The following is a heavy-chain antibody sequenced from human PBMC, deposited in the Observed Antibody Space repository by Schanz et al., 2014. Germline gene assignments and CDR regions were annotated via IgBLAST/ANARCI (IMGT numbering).Heavy chain of an antibody. D-gene: IGHD3-3*01. CDR2: IKSKIDGGTT. V-gene: IGHV3-15*01. CDR3: TTVERITIFEVVPYYYYYMDV. CDR1: GFTFSDHF. Sequence: VQLVESGGGVVQPGRSLRLSCAASGFTFSDHFMDWVRQAPGKGLEWVGRIKSKIDGGTTDYAAPVKGRFTISRDDSKNTLYLQMNSLKTEDTAVYYCTTVERITIFEVVPYYYYYMDVWGKGTTVTVSS. J-gene: IGHJ6*03.